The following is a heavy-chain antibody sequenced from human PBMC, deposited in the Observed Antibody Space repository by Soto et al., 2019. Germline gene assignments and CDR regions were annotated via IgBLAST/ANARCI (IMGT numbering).Heavy chain of an antibody. Sequence: QVQLVQSGPEVKKPGASVKVSCKASGYTFANYDINWVRQATGQGLEWMGRINPNSGNTGYSQKFQGRVTMTRDTSTSTAYMELSSLTSDDTAVYYCASRYRMVTSIHAFDLWGQGTMVTVSS. D-gene: IGHD2-21*02. CDR2: INPNSGNT. V-gene: IGHV1-8*01. CDR3: ASRYRMVTSIHAFDL. J-gene: IGHJ3*01. CDR1: GYTFANYD.